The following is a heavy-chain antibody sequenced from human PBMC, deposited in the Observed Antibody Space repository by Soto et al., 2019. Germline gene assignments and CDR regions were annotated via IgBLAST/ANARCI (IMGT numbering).Heavy chain of an antibody. D-gene: IGHD3-22*01. J-gene: IGHJ2*01. CDR1: GFTFSSYD. CDR3: ARDRYYWDSSGYLYWDFDL. V-gene: IGHV3-13*01. CDR2: IGTAGDT. Sequence: EVQLVESGGGLVQPGGSLRLSCAASGFTFSSYDMHWVRQATGKGLEWVSAIGTAGDTYYPGSVKGRFTISRENAKNSLYLQRNSRRAGDTAVYYCARDRYYWDSSGYLYWDFDLWGRGTLVTVSS.